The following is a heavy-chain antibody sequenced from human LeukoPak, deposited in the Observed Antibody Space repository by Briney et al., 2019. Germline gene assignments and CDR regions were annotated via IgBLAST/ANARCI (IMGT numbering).Heavy chain of an antibody. Sequence: PGGSLRLSCAASRLIVSSNYMAWVRQAPGKGLEWVSVIYSGGNTYYADSVKGRFTISRDNSNNTLYLQMNSLRAEDTAIYYCAKGPIAVAGRFDYWGQGTLVTVSS. V-gene: IGHV3-53*01. CDR3: AKGPIAVAGRFDY. D-gene: IGHD6-19*01. CDR2: IYSGGNT. J-gene: IGHJ4*02. CDR1: RLIVSSNY.